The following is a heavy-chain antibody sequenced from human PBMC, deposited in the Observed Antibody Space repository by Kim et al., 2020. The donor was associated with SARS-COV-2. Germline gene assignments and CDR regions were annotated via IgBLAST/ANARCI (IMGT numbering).Heavy chain of an antibody. J-gene: IGHJ5*02. CDR1: GGSISGSSYY. D-gene: IGHD1-1*01. Sequence: SETLSLTCTVSGGSISGSSYYWGWIRQPPGKGLEWIGSIYYSGSTYYKPSLKSRVTISVDTSKNQFSLKLTSVTAADTAIYYCSRHYLGSAWHPCGKGTLVTVSS. V-gene: IGHV4-39*01. CDR2: IYYSGST. CDR3: SRHYLGSAWHP.